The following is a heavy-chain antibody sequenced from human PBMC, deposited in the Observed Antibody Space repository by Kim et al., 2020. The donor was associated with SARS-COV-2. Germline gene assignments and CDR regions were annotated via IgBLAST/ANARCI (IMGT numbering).Heavy chain of an antibody. CDR3: ARGYCSGGACNLPVAFDI. CDR1: GFTFNIYN. V-gene: IGHV3-21*01. D-gene: IGHD2-15*01. Sequence: GGSLRLSCAASGFTFNIYNMNWVRQAPGKGLEWVSSIDSRGDIYSADSVKGRFTISRDNAKNSVYLQMNSLRAEDSAIYYCARGYCSGGACNLPVAFDILGAGAMVTVSS. CDR2: IDSRGDI. J-gene: IGHJ3*02.